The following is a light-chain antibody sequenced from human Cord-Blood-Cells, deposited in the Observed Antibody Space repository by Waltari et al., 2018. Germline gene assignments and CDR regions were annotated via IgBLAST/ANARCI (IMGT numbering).Light chain of an antibody. CDR2: DAS. Sequence: DIQMTQSPATLSASVGDRVTITCRASQSISSWLAWYQQKPVKAPKLLIYDASSLESGFPSRFSGSGSGTEFTLTLSSLQPDDFATYSCQQYNSYPYTFGQGTKLEIK. CDR1: QSISSW. J-gene: IGKJ2*01. CDR3: QQYNSYPYT. V-gene: IGKV1-5*01.